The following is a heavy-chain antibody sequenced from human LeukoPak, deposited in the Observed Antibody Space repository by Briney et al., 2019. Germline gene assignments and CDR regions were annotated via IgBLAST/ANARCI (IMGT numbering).Heavy chain of an antibody. CDR1: GYTLNKFG. Sequence: GASVKVSCKASGYTLNKFGMSWVRQAPGQGLEWLGWINTYNGNTKLGEKFQGRVTMTTDTSTSIVYMELTGLRTDDTAVYFCARDTPQHLKRFDYWGQGTLITVSS. V-gene: IGHV1-18*01. CDR3: ARDTPQHLKRFDY. CDR2: INTYNGNT. D-gene: IGHD6-13*01. J-gene: IGHJ4*02.